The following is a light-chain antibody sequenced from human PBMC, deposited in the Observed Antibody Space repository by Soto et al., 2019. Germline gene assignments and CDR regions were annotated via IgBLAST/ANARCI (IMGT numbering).Light chain of an antibody. CDR1: SSDVGGYNY. CDR2: EVS. J-gene: IGLJ1*01. Sequence: QSALTQPPSASGSPGQSVTISCTGTSSDVGGYNYVSWYQQHPGKAPKLMIYEVSKRPSGVPDRFSGSKSGNTASLTISGLQAADEAEYYCCSYAGDTTFFVFGTGTKLTVL. V-gene: IGLV2-8*01. CDR3: CSYAGDTTFFV.